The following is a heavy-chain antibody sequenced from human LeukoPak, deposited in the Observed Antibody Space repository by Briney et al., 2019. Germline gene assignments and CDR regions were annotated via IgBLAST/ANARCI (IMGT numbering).Heavy chain of an antibody. CDR1: GFIFSTYG. V-gene: IGHV3-30*18. CDR3: SKDLSSVPYGFDPPGDY. CDR2: ISYDGSNK. D-gene: IGHD3-10*01. Sequence: GRSLRLSCAASGFIFSTYGMYWVRQAPGKGLEWVAMISYDGSNKYYADSVKGRFTISRDNSKDTLFLQMNSLRAENTALYYCSKDLSSVPYGFDPPGDYWGQGTLVTVSS. J-gene: IGHJ4*02.